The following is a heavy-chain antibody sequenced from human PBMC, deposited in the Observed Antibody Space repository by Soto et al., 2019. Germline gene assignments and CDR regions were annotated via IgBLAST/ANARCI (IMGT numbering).Heavy chain of an antibody. CDR3: ARTLQDYYYYYYGMDV. CDR1: GYSFTSYW. Sequence: PGESLKISCKGSGYSFTSYWIGRVRQMPGKGLEWMGIIYPGDSDTRYSPSFQGQVTISADKSISTAYLQWSSLKASDTAMYYCARTLQDYYYYYYGMDVWGQGTTVTVSS. J-gene: IGHJ6*02. CDR2: IYPGDSDT. V-gene: IGHV5-51*01.